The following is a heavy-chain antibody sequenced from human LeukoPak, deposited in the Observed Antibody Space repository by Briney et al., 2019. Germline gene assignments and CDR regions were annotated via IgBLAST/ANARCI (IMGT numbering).Heavy chain of an antibody. V-gene: IGHV3-30*04. D-gene: IGHD3-22*01. Sequence: GGSLRLSCAASGFTFSSYAMHWVRQAPGKELEWVAVISYDGSNKYYADSVKGRFTISRDNSKNTLYLQMNSLRAEDTAVYYCAQEGGYYYDSSGYYDYWGQGTLVTVSS. CDR2: ISYDGSNK. J-gene: IGHJ4*02. CDR1: GFTFSSYA. CDR3: AQEGGYYYDSSGYYDY.